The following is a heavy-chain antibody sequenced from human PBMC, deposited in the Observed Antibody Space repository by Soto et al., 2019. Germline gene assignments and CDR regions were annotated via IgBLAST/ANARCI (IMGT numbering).Heavy chain of an antibody. CDR1: VGSISSGGYY. Sequence: QVQLQESGPELVRPSQTLSLTCTVSVGSISSGGYYWSGTRQHPGRGLGWIGYIYYSGSTYYNPSLKSRVTISVDTSKNQFSLKLSSVTAADTAVYYCARGQRSGPLPVDYWGQGTLVTVSS. CDR3: ARGQRSGPLPVDY. J-gene: IGHJ4*02. CDR2: IYYSGST. D-gene: IGHD3-10*01. V-gene: IGHV4-31*03.